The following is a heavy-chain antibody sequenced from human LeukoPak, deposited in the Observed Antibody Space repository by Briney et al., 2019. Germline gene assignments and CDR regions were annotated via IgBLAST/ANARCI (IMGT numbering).Heavy chain of an antibody. V-gene: IGHV3-48*04. D-gene: IGHD3-22*01. CDR2: ISKDGSTI. Sequence: GGSLKLSCAASGFTFSSYSMNWVRQAPGKGLVLHAYISKDGSTIYYADSVKGRFTISRDNAKNSLYLQMNSLRAEDTAVYYCARDDRRITMIVVVTYAFDIWGQGTMVTVSS. J-gene: IGHJ3*02. CDR3: ARDDRRITMIVVVTYAFDI. CDR1: GFTFSSYS.